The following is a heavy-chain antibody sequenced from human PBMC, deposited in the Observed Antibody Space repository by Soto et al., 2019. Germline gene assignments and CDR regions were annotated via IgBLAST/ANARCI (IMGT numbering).Heavy chain of an antibody. J-gene: IGHJ3*02. D-gene: IGHD6-13*01. Sequence: SETLSLTCAVYGGSFSRYYWSWIRQPPGKGLEWIGEINHSGSTNYNPSLKSRVTISVDTSKNQFSLKLSSVTAADTAVYYCARGLDQQQLVRAYAFDIWGQGTMVTVSS. CDR1: GGSFSRYY. CDR2: INHSGST. V-gene: IGHV4-34*01. CDR3: ARGLDQQQLVRAYAFDI.